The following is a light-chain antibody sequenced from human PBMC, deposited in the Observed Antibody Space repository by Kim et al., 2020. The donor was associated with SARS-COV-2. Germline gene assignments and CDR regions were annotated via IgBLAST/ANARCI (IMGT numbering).Light chain of an antibody. CDR3: SSYTSRGSVV. CDR1: SSDVGGYAY. J-gene: IGLJ2*01. V-gene: IGLV2-14*03. CDR2: DVS. Sequence: QSAPTQPASVSGSPGQSITISCTGTSSDVGGYAYVFWYQHHPGKGPKVIIFDVSKRPSGVSNRFSGSRSGNTASLTISGLQAEDEADYYCSSYTSRGSVVFGGGTKVTVL.